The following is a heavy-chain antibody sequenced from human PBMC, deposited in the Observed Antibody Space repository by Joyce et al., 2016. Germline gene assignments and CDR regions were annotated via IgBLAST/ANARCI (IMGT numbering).Heavy chain of an antibody. D-gene: IGHD4-17*01. CDR2: INPSGGSP. Sequence: QVQLVQSGAEMKRPGASVKVSCKTSGYILTRFYMHWVRQAPGQGLEWMGIINPSGGSPTYAPKFRDRVTMTRDTSTTTVYLEMSSLRPEDTAVYYCARQMHDFGDYEAFDPWGQGTL. V-gene: IGHV1-46*01. CDR1: GYILTRFY. CDR3: ARQMHDFGDYEAFDP. J-gene: IGHJ5*02.